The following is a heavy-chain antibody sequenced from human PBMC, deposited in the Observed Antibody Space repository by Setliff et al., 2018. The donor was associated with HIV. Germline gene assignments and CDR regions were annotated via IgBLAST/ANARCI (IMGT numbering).Heavy chain of an antibody. CDR3: ARWYGGFDF. D-gene: IGHD3-10*01. V-gene: IGHV4-31*03. Sequence: SETLSLTCTVSGGSISSGGYFWSWIRQLPGKGLEWIGYIYYSGSTFYNPSLKSRVSISVDTAKNQFSLKLTSVTAADTAVYYCARWYGGFDFWGQGTLVTVPQ. J-gene: IGHJ4*02. CDR1: GGSISSGGYF. CDR2: IYYSGST.